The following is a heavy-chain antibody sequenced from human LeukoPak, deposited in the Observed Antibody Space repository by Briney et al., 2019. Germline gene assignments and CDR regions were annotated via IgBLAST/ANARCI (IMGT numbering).Heavy chain of an antibody. Sequence: SETLSLTYTVSGGSISSYYWSWIRQPPGKGLEWIGYIYYSGSTNYNPSLKSRVTISVDTSKNQFSLKLSSVTAADTAVYYCATLDSSGWFPGAFDIWGQGTMVTVSP. V-gene: IGHV4-59*08. D-gene: IGHD6-19*01. J-gene: IGHJ3*02. CDR1: GGSISSYY. CDR3: ATLDSSGWFPGAFDI. CDR2: IYYSGST.